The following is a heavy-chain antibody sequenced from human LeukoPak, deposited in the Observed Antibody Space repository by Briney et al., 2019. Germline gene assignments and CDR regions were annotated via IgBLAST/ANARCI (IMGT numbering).Heavy chain of an antibody. D-gene: IGHD2-2*01. J-gene: IGHJ4*02. CDR1: GGSFSGYY. V-gene: IGHV4-34*01. CDR3: ARGRIVVVPAARNSPFDY. Sequence: PSETLSLTCAVYGGSFSGYYWSWIRQPPGKGLEWIGEINHSGSTNYNPSLKSRVTKSVDTSKNQFSLKLSSVTAADTAVYYCARGRIVVVPAARNSPFDYWGQGTLVTVSS. CDR2: INHSGST.